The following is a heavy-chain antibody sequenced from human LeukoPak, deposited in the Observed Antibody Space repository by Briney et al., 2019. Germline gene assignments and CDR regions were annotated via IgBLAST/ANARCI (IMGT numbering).Heavy chain of an antibody. Sequence: GGSLRLSCAASGFTFNNYPMSWVRQAPGKGLEWVSAISDNGDDTKYAASVKGRFTISRDNAKNSLYLQMNSLRAEDTAVYYCARDRRASYWGQGTLVTVSS. V-gene: IGHV3-23*01. CDR2: ISDNGDDT. CDR3: ARDRRASY. J-gene: IGHJ4*02. CDR1: GFTFNNYP.